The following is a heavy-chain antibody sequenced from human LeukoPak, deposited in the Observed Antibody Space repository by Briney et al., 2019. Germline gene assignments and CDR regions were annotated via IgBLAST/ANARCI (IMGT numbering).Heavy chain of an antibody. CDR3: AKINSGSYTDY. CDR2: LSSSGDTT. J-gene: IGHJ4*02. V-gene: IGHV3-23*01. D-gene: IGHD1-26*01. CDR1: GFTFSSYA. Sequence: GGSLRLSCAASGFTFSSYAMTWVRQAPGKGLEWVSSLSSSGDTTYYADSVKGRFTISRDNSKNTLSLQMNSLKAEDTAVYYCAKINSGSYTDYWGQGTLVTVSS.